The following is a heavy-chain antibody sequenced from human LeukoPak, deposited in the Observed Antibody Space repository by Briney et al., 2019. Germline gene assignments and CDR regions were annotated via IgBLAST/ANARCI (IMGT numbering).Heavy chain of an antibody. J-gene: IGHJ4*02. V-gene: IGHV3-23*01. CDR3: AKTGGIAAAH. CDR1: GFTFSTYG. Sequence: GGSLRLSCAASGFTFSTYGMTWVRQAPGKGPEWVSAISGSGGSTYYADSVKGRFTISRDNSKNTLYLQMNSLRAEDTALYYCAKTGGIAAAHWGQGTLVTVSS. CDR2: ISGSGGST. D-gene: IGHD6-13*01.